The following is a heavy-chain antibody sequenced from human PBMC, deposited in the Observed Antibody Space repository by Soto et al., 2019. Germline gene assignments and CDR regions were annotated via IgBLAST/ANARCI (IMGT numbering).Heavy chain of an antibody. J-gene: IGHJ5*02. D-gene: IGHD7-27*01. CDR3: ARFFLVSWGPESWSVP. V-gene: IGHV4-31*03. CDR2: IYYSGSA. Sequence: SETLSLTCSVSGASISRGAYYWSWIRQHPGKGLEWIGNIYYSGSAYYNPSLKSRVAISVDTSQKQFSLSFSSVTAADTAVYYCARFFLVSWGPESWSVPRGQGILVTGFS. CDR1: GASISRGAYY.